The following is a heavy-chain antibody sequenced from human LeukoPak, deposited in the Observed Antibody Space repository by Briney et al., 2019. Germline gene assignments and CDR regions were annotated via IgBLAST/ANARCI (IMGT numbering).Heavy chain of an antibody. V-gene: IGHV1-69*13. D-gene: IGHD4-11*01. CDR3: ARAQDYSNYCAY. Sequence: SVKVSCKDSGGTFSSYAISWVRQAPGQGLEWMGGIIPIFGTANYAQKFQGRVTITADESTSTAYMELSSLRSEDTAVYYCARAQDYSNYCAYWGQGTLVTVSS. CDR1: GGTFSSYA. CDR2: IIPIFGTA. J-gene: IGHJ4*02.